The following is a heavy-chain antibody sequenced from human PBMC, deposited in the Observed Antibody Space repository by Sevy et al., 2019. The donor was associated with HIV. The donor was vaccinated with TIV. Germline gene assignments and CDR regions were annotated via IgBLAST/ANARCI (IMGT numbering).Heavy chain of an antibody. V-gene: IGHV3-23*01. J-gene: IGHJ6*02. CDR1: GFTFSSYA. D-gene: IGHD3-10*01. Sequence: GGSLRLSCAASGFTFSSYAMSWVRQAPGKGLEWVSAISGSDGSTYYADSVKGRFTISRDNSKNTLYLQMNSLRAEDTAVYYCAKDSSGLPYGMDVWGQGTTVIVSS. CDR3: AKDSSGLPYGMDV. CDR2: ISGSDGST.